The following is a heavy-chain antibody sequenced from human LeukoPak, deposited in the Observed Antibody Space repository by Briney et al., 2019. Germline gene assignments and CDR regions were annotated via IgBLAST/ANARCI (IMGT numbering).Heavy chain of an antibody. CDR1: GFTFSSYW. V-gene: IGHV3-74*01. Sequence: GGSLRLSCAASGFTFSSYWMHWVRQAPGKGLVWVSHIRSDGSSTNYADSVKGRFTISRDNAKSTLYLQMNSLRAGDTAVYYCARAPSYYYDSSGYYLGYFDYWGQGTLVSVSS. J-gene: IGHJ4*02. D-gene: IGHD3-22*01. CDR3: ARAPSYYYDSSGYYLGYFDY. CDR2: IRSDGSST.